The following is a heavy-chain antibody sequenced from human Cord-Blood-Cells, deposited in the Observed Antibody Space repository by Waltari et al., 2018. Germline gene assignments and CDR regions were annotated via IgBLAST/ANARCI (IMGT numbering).Heavy chain of an antibody. CDR1: GGTFSSYA. CDR3: GGGGYSSSSFDY. J-gene: IGHJ4*02. CDR2: ITPSFGTA. V-gene: IGHV1-69*18. D-gene: IGHD6-6*01. Sequence: QVQLVQSGAEVKKPGYSVKVSCKASGGTFSSYALSWVRQAPGQGLEWMGSITPSFGTANYAQKFQSKFTITTDESTSTAYMELSSLRSEDTAVYYCGGGGYSSSSFDYWGQGTLVTVSS.